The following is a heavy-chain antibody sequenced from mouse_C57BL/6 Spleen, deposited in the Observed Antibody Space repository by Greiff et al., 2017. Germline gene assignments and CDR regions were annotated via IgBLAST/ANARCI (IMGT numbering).Heavy chain of an antibody. D-gene: IGHD1-1*01. CDR3: ARSHYGSSSFDY. J-gene: IGHJ2*01. CDR1: GYAFSSYW. Sequence: VQLQQSGAELVKPGASVKISCKASGYAFSSYWMNWVKQRPGKGLEWIGQIYPGDGDTTYNGKFKGKATLTADKSSSTAYMQLSSLTSEDSAVYFCARSHYGSSSFDYWGQGTTLTVSS. CDR2: IYPGDGDT. V-gene: IGHV1-80*01.